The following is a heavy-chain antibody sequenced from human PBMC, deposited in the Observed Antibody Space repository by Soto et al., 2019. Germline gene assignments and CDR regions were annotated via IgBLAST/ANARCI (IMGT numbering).Heavy chain of an antibody. CDR1: GYSFTSYW. J-gene: IGHJ5*01. D-gene: IGHD2-15*01. CDR2: IYPGDSDT. Sequence: GESLKISCKGSGYSFTSYWIGWVRQMPGKGLEWMGIIYPGDSDTRYSPSFQGQVTISADKSINTAYLQWSSLKASDTAMYYCGRAYCSGTTCSEFDSWVQGTQVTVSS. V-gene: IGHV5-51*01. CDR3: GRAYCSGTTCSEFDS.